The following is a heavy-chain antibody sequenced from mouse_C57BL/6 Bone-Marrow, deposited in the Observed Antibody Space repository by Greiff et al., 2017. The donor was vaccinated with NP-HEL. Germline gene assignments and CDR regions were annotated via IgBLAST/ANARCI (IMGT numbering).Heavy chain of an antibody. Sequence: EVQRVESEGGLVQPGSSMKLSCTASGFTFSDYYMAWVRQVPEKGLEWVANINYDGSSTYYLDSLKSRFIISRDNAKNILYLQMSSLKSEDTATYYCARDPFPTVVPHWYFDVWGTGTTVTVSS. CDR2: INYDGSST. V-gene: IGHV5-16*01. CDR3: ARDPFPTVVPHWYFDV. CDR1: GFTFSDYY. D-gene: IGHD1-1*01. J-gene: IGHJ1*03.